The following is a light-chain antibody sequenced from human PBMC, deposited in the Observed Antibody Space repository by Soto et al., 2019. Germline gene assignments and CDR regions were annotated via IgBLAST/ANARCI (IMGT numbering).Light chain of an antibody. Sequence: EIVLTQSPGTLSFSPGERATLSCRASQNVDTNYLAWYQQKPGQAPRIIIFGASGRATGIPDRFSDSGSGTDFTLTISRLEPEDFAVYYCQQYGSLSWTFGQGTKVDI. CDR2: GAS. J-gene: IGKJ1*01. V-gene: IGKV3-20*01. CDR3: QQYGSLSWT. CDR1: QNVDTNY.